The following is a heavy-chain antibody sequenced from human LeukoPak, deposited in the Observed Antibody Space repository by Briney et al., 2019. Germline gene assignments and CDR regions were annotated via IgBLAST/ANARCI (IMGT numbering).Heavy chain of an antibody. CDR2: IYYSGST. CDR3: ARGGYYGSGNDFRFDP. Sequence: ETLSLTCTVSGGSISSYYWSWIRQPPGKGLEWIGYIYYSGSTNYKPSLKSRVTISVDTSKNQFSLKLSSVTAADTAVYYCARGGYYGSGNDFRFDPWGQGTLVTVSS. J-gene: IGHJ5*02. V-gene: IGHV4-59*01. D-gene: IGHD3-10*01. CDR1: GGSISSYY.